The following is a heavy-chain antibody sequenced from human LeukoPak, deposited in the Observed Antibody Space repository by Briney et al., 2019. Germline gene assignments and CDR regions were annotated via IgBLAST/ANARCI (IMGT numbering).Heavy chain of an antibody. CDR2: IYSGGST. CDR1: GFTLSSNY. D-gene: IGHD3-10*01. Sequence: GGSVRLSCAASGFTLSSNYMSWVRQAPGKGLEWVSVIYSGGSTYYADSVKGRFTISRDNSNNTLYLQMNSHRAADTAVYYCASGSGSYRTPYYYMDVWGKGTTVTVSS. V-gene: IGHV3-53*01. CDR3: ASGSGSYRTPYYYMDV. J-gene: IGHJ6*03.